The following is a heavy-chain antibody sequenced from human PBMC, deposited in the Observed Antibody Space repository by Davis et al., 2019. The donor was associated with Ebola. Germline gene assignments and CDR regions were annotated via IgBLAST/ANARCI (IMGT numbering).Heavy chain of an antibody. Sequence: GGSLRLSCAASGFIFSSYWMSWVRQAPGKGLEWMANIKPDGNEQQYVDSVKGRFTVSRDNVKNTLHLQMNSLRVEDTATYYCAKDTSNVWFDVWGQGTVVTVSS. J-gene: IGHJ3*01. CDR1: GFIFSSYW. V-gene: IGHV3-7*03. CDR2: IKPDGNEQ. D-gene: IGHD6-19*01. CDR3: AKDTSNVWFDV.